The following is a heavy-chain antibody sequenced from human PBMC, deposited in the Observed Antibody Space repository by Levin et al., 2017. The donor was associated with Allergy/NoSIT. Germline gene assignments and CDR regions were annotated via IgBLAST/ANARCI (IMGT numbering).Heavy chain of an antibody. Sequence: SCAASGFTFSSYGMHWVRQAPGKGLEWVAVISYDGSNKYYADSVKGRFTISRDNSKNTLYLQMNSLRAEDTAVYYCAKARAYYDFGSGDQGFDYWGQGTLVTVSS. J-gene: IGHJ4*02. CDR1: GFTFSSYG. CDR3: AKARAYYDFGSGDQGFDY. CDR2: ISYDGSNK. V-gene: IGHV3-30*18. D-gene: IGHD3-3*01.